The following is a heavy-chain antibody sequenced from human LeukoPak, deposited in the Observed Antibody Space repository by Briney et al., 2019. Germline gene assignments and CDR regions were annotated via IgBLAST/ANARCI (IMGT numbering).Heavy chain of an antibody. Sequence: PSETLSLTCTVSGGSISSSHYFWVWIRQPPGKGLEWIGYIYYSGSTYYNPSLKSRVTISVDTSKNQFSLKLSSVTAADTAVYYCARAPITMVRGVIWFDPWGQGTLVTVSS. J-gene: IGHJ5*02. CDR3: ARAPITMVRGVIWFDP. CDR2: IYYSGST. CDR1: GGSISSSHYF. V-gene: IGHV4-30-4*08. D-gene: IGHD3-10*01.